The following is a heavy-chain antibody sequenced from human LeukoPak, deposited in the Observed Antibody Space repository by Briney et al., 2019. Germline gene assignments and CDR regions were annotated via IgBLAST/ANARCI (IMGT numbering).Heavy chain of an antibody. CDR3: ARDAGWDWNYRRWFDP. D-gene: IGHD1-7*01. Sequence: SQTLSLTCTVSGGSISSGDYYWSWIRQPPGKGLEWIGYIYYSGRTYYNPSLKSRVTISVDTSKTQFSLKLSSVTAADTAVYYCARDAGWDWNYRRWFDPWGQGTLVTVSS. CDR1: GGSISSGDYY. CDR2: IYYSGRT. V-gene: IGHV4-30-4*08. J-gene: IGHJ5*02.